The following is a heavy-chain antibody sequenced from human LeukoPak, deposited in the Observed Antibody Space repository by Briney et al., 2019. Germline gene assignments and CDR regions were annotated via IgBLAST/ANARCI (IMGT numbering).Heavy chain of an antibody. J-gene: IGHJ4*02. Sequence: VASVKVSCKASGYTFTGYYIHWVRQAPGQGLEWMGWVNTNTGGTNYAQKFEGRVTMTRDTSISTAYMELSRLRSDDTAVYYCARGAAAAYDYWGQGTLVTVSS. V-gene: IGHV1-2*02. D-gene: IGHD6-13*01. CDR2: VNTNTGGT. CDR1: GYTFTGYY. CDR3: ARGAAAAYDY.